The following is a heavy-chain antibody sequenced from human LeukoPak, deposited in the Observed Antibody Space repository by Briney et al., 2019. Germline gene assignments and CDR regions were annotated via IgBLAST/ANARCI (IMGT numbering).Heavy chain of an antibody. CDR1: ARTLNTHA. CDR2: IIPIFGTA. V-gene: IGHV1-69*01. D-gene: IGHD5-12*01. Sequence: VSYPATARTLNTHAISSLQHPPGQGPDWPTGIIPIFGTANYAQKFQGSVTITADESTSTAYMELSSLRSEDTAVFYCASGYSGYDYTGFDYWGQGTLVTVSS. CDR3: ASGYSGYDYTGFDY. J-gene: IGHJ4*02.